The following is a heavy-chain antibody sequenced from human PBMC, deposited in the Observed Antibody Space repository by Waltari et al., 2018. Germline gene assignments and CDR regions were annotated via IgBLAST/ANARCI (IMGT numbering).Heavy chain of an antibody. CDR1: GFTFSSYW. V-gene: IGHV3-7*01. Sequence: EVQLVESGGGLVQPGGSLRLSCAASGFTFSSYWMSWVRQAPGKGLGWVANIKQDGSEKYYVDSVKGRFTISRDNAKNSLYLQMNSLRAEDTAVYYCARDLGYSSSSFFSWGQGTLVTVSS. D-gene: IGHD6-6*01. CDR3: ARDLGYSSSSFFS. CDR2: IKQDGSEK. J-gene: IGHJ5*02.